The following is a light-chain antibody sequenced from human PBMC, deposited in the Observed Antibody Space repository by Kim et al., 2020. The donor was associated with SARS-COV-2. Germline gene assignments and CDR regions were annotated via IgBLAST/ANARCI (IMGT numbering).Light chain of an antibody. J-gene: IGKJ2*02. V-gene: IGKV3-15*01. Sequence: ASPRERATLSGRASQSVLSDLAWYQQKPGQAPRLLIYAASTRATGVPARFSGSGSGTEFTLTISSLQSEDFAVYFCQQYYNRPPCTFGQGTKLEI. CDR2: AAS. CDR3: QQYYNRPPCT. CDR1: QSVLSD.